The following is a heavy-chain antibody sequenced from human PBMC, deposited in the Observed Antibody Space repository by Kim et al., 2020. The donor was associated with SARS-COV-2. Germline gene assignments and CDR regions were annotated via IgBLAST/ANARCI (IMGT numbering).Heavy chain of an antibody. J-gene: IGHJ4*02. D-gene: IGHD3-22*01. CDR3: TSGPYYYDSAAYYHDY. Sequence: GSLRLSCTPSGLNFGDYAMSWFRQAPGKGLEWVAFIRSKRYGETTEYAASVKGRFTISRDDSKRIAYLQMNGLKTEDTAVYYCTSGPYYYDSAAYYHDYWGQGTLVTVSS. V-gene: IGHV3-49*03. CDR1: GLNFGDYA. CDR2: IRSKRYGETT.